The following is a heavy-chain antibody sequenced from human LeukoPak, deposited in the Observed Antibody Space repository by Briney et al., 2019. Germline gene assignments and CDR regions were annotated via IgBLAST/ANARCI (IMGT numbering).Heavy chain of an antibody. D-gene: IGHD3-22*01. CDR3: ARNLGAEVVTFDY. Sequence: GGSLRLSCAASGFTVSSNYMSWVRQAPGKGLEWVSVIYSGGSTYYADSVKGRFTISRDNSKNTLYLQMNSLRAEDTAVYYCARNLGAEVVTFDYWGQGTLVTVSS. V-gene: IGHV3-53*01. CDR2: IYSGGST. J-gene: IGHJ4*02. CDR1: GFTVSSNY.